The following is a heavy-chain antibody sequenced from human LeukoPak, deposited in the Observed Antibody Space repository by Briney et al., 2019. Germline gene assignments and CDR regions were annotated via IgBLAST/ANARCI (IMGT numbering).Heavy chain of an antibody. CDR1: DGSLSSTIYH. D-gene: IGHD1-26*01. V-gene: IGHV4-39*07. Sequence: SETLSLTCTVSDGSLSSTIYHWGWIRQPPGQGLEWIGNIYYSGTTSYNPSLKSRVTISIDTSKNQFSLRLNSVTAADAAVYYCARKSGALPLLWWGQGTLVTVSS. CDR3: ARKSGALPLLW. CDR2: IYYSGTT. J-gene: IGHJ4*02.